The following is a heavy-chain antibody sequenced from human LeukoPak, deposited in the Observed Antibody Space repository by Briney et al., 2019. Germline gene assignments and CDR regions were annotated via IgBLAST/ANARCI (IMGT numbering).Heavy chain of an antibody. J-gene: IGHJ3*02. D-gene: IGHD2-21*02. V-gene: IGHV3-33*01. CDR3: ARALAYCGGDCPGAFDI. CDR1: GFTFSSYG. Sequence: GGSLRLSCAASGFTFSSYGMHWVRQAPGKGLEWVAVIWYDGSNKYYADSVKGRFTISRDNSKNTLYLQMNSLRAEDTAVYYCARALAYCGGDCPGAFDIWGQGTMVTVSS. CDR2: IWYDGSNK.